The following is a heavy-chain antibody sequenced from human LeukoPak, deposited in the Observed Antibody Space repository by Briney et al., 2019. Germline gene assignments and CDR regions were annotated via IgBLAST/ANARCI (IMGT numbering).Heavy chain of an antibody. CDR2: INPNSGGT. CDR3: ARGYGDYENWFDP. Sequence: ASVKVSCKASGYTFTGYYMHWVRQAPGQGLEWMGWINPNSGGTNYAQKFQGRVTMTRDTSINTAYMELSRLRSDDTAVYYCARGYGDYENWFDPWGQGTLVTVSS. CDR1: GYTFTGYY. D-gene: IGHD4-17*01. V-gene: IGHV1-2*02. J-gene: IGHJ5*02.